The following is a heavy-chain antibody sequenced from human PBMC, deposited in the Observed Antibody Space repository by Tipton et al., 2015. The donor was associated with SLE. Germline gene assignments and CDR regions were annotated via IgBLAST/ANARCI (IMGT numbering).Heavy chain of an antibody. V-gene: IGHV4-59*11. CDR1: GGSLSGHY. CDR2: IYFSGST. CDR3: ARESRYYESTSYSDAFDI. J-gene: IGHJ3*02. Sequence: TLSLTCSVSGGSLSGHYWSWIRQTPGMRLDWIGYIYFSGSTNYNPSFSGRITISLDRSTDQVSLHLDAVTAADTAVYYCARESRYYESTSYSDAFDIWGRGTTVVVSS. D-gene: IGHD3-22*01.